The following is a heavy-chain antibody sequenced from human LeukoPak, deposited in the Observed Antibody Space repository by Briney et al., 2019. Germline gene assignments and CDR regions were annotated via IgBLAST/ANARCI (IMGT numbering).Heavy chain of an antibody. CDR2: IRFDGTMK. CDR3: AKDEVGTTRGAFDI. V-gene: IGHV3-30*02. D-gene: IGHD1-26*01. CDR1: GITLGRSG. J-gene: IGHJ3*02. Sequence: PGGSLRLSCTPSGITLGRSGMHWVRQAPGKGLEWVAFIRFDGTMKFYADSVMGRFTISRDNGKTTLYLQMDSLRAEDTALYYCAKDEVGTTRGAFDIWGQGTMVTVSS.